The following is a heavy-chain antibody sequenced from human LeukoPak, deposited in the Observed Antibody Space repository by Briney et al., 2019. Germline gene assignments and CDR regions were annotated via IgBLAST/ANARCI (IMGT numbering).Heavy chain of an antibody. CDR3: ARDGDGYNFNYYYYYGMDV. J-gene: IGHJ6*02. V-gene: IGHV3-30-3*01. D-gene: IGHD5-24*01. CDR2: ISYDGSNK. Sequence: GRSLRLSCAASGFTFSSYAMHWVRQAPGKGLEWVAVISYDGSNKYYADSVKGRFTISRDNSKNTLYLQMNSLRAEDTAVYYCARDGDGYNFNYYYYYGMDVWGQGTTVTVSS. CDR1: GFTFSSYA.